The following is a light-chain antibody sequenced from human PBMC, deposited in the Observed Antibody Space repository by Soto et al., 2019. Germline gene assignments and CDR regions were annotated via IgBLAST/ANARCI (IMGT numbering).Light chain of an antibody. J-gene: IGKJ1*01. Sequence: EIVLTQSPGTLSLSPGERATLSCRASQSVSSSFLAWYQQKPGQAPRLLIYGASSRATGIPDRFSGSGSGTDFTLTISRLEPEDFAVYYCQQYANPPRTFGQGTKVEIK. CDR2: GAS. CDR3: QQYANPPRT. V-gene: IGKV3-20*01. CDR1: QSVSSSF.